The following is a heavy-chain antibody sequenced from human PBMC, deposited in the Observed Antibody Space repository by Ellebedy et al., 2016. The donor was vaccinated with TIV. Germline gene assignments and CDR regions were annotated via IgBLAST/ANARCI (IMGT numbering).Heavy chain of an antibody. Sequence: GGSLRLSXAASGFTFSSYAMSWVRQAPGKGLEWVSAISGSGGSTYYADSVKGRFTISRDNSKNTLHLQMNSLRAEDTAVYYCAKNRRIAAAGHRGGFDPWGQGTLVTVSS. D-gene: IGHD6-13*01. V-gene: IGHV3-23*01. CDR2: ISGSGGST. J-gene: IGHJ5*02. CDR1: GFTFSSYA. CDR3: AKNRRIAAAGHRGGFDP.